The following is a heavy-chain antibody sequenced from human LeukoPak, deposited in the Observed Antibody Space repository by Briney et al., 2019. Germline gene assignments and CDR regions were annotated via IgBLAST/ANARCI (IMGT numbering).Heavy chain of an antibody. CDR2: ISAYNGNT. D-gene: IGHD3-3*01. CDR3: ASGPLYYDFWSGYSNWFDP. Sequence: ASVKVSCKASGYTFTSYGISWVRQAPGQGLEWMGWISAYNGNTNYAQKLQGRVTMTTDTSTSTAYMELRSLRSDDTAVYYCASGPLYYDFWSGYSNWFDPWGQGTLVTVSS. J-gene: IGHJ5*02. V-gene: IGHV1-18*01. CDR1: GYTFTSYG.